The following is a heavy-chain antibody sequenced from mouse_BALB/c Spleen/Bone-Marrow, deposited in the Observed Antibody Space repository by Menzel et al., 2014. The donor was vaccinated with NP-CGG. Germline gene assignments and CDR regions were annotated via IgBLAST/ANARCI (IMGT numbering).Heavy chain of an antibody. CDR1: GFTFSDYY. J-gene: IGHJ3*01. CDR3: ARHNYDETWFAY. D-gene: IGHD2-4*01. CDR2: ISNGGGSA. V-gene: IGHV5-12*02. Sequence: EVKLVESGGGLVQPGGSLKLSCATSGFTFSDYYMCWVRQTPEKRLEWVAYISNGGGSAYYPDTVKGRFTISRDNAKNTLYLQMSRLKSEDTAMYYCARHNYDETWFAYWGQGTLVTVSA.